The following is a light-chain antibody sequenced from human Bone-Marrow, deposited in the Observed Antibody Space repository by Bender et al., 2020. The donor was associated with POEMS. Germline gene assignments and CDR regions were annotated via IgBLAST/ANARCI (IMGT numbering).Light chain of an antibody. CDR2: DVT. V-gene: IGLV2-23*02. Sequence: QSALTQPASVSGSPGQSITISCTGSTSDVGGFNLVSWYQQQPGKAPKFLIYDVTKRPSGVSNRFSGSKSGNTASLTVSGLQAEDEAYYYCSSYARNNIFVFGGGTKLTVL. J-gene: IGLJ2*01. CDR3: SSYARNNIFV. CDR1: TSDVGGFNL.